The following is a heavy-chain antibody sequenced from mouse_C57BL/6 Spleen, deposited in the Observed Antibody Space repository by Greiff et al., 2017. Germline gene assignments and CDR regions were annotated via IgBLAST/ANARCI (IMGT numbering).Heavy chain of an antibody. D-gene: IGHD2-3*01. J-gene: IGHJ2*01. CDR1: GYTFTSYW. V-gene: IGHV1-61*01. Sequence: QVQLQQPGAELVRPGSSVKLSCKASGYTFTSYWMDWVKQRPGQGLEWIGNIYPSDSETHYNQKFKDKATWTVDKSSSTAYMQLSSLTSEDSAVYYCARGIYDGNYWGQGTTLTVSS. CDR2: IYPSDSET. CDR3: ARGIYDGNY.